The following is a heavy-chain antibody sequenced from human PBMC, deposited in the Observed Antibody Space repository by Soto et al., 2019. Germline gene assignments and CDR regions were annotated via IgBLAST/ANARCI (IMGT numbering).Heavy chain of an antibody. J-gene: IGHJ3*02. Sequence: ASVKVSCKASGYTFTSYAMHRVRQAPGQRLEWMGWINAGNGNTKYSQKFQGRVTITRDTSASTAYMELSSLRSEDTAVYYCARVGGVAGYDAFDIWGQGTMVTVSS. D-gene: IGHD6-19*01. V-gene: IGHV1-3*01. CDR2: INAGNGNT. CDR3: ARVGGVAGYDAFDI. CDR1: GYTFTSYA.